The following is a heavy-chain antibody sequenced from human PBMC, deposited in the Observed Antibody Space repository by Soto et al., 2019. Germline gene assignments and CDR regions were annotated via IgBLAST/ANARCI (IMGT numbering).Heavy chain of an antibody. V-gene: IGHV3-33*01. D-gene: IGHD5-12*01. CDR1: GFTFSSYG. CDR2: IWYDGSNK. Sequence: GGSLRLSCAASGFTFSSYGMHWVRQAPGKGLEWVAVIWYDGSNKYYADSVKGRFTISRDNSKNTLYLQMNSLRAEDTAVYYCARDRLANIVATIAPYDAFDIWGQGTMVTVSS. CDR3: ARDRLANIVATIAPYDAFDI. J-gene: IGHJ3*02.